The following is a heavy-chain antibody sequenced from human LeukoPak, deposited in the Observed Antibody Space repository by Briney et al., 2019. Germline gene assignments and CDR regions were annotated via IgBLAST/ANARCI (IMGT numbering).Heavy chain of an antibody. CDR3: ARGKTSQNIVTRKTYNWFDP. V-gene: IGHV3-21*01. CDR1: EFTFSSYN. D-gene: IGHD2/OR15-2a*01. J-gene: IGHJ5*02. CDR2: ISSSSDYI. Sequence: GGSLRLSCAASEFTFSSYNMNWVRQAPGKGLEWVSSISSSSDYIYYADSVKGRFTISRDNAKNSLYLQMKSLRAEDTAVYYCARGKTSQNIVTRKTYNWFDPWGQGNLVTVSS.